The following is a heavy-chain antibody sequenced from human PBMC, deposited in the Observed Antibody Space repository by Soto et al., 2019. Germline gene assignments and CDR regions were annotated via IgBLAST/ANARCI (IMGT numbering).Heavy chain of an antibody. CDR3: ARAGCYLVCLGICGDFLYPTWFDP. CDR2: ISAYNGNT. CDR1: GYSFTRDY. Sequence: ASVKGYWKASGYSFTRDYMDWVRKDTGQGLEWMGWISAYNGNTNYAQKLQGRVTMTTDTSTSTAYMELRSLRSDDTAVYYCARAGCYLVCLGICGDFLYPTWFDPWGQGTLVTVSS. J-gene: IGHJ5*02. V-gene: IGHV1-18*01. D-gene: IGHD2-15*01.